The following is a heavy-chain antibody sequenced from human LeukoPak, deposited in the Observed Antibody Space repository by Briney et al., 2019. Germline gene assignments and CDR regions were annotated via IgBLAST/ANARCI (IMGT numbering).Heavy chain of an antibody. Sequence: SVKVSCKVSGYTLTELSMHWVRQAPGKGLEWMGGFDPEDGETIYAQKFQGRVTMTEDTSTDTAYMELSSLRSEDTAVYYCATGVAMVRGVINYWGQGTLVTVSS. J-gene: IGHJ4*02. V-gene: IGHV1-24*01. CDR1: GYTLTELS. D-gene: IGHD3-10*01. CDR2: FDPEDGET. CDR3: ATGVAMVRGVINY.